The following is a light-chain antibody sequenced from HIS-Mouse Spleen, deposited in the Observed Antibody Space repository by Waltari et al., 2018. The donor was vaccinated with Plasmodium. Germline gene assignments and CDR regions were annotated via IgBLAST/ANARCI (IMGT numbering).Light chain of an antibody. V-gene: IGKV1-33*01. J-gene: IGKJ5*01. CDR3: QQYDNLLIT. Sequence: DIQMTQSPSSLSASVGDSITITCQASQDISNYLNWYQQKPGKAPKLQIYDASNLETGVPSRFSGSGSGTDFTFTISSLQPEDIATYYCQQYDNLLITFGQGTRLEIK. CDR1: QDISNY. CDR2: DAS.